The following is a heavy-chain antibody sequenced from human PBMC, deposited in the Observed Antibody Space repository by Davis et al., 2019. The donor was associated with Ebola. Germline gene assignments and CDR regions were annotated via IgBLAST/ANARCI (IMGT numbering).Heavy chain of an antibody. Sequence: ASVKVSCKASGYIFSSYGISWVRQAPGQGLEWMGWIRVYNGNTKDAQKYQGRVTMTTDTSTSTAYMELSSLRSNDTAVYYCARVRYYGVDVWGQGTSVTVSS. V-gene: IGHV1-18*01. CDR3: ARVRYYGVDV. J-gene: IGHJ6*02. CDR2: IRVYNGNT. CDR1: GYIFSSYG. D-gene: IGHD3-16*02.